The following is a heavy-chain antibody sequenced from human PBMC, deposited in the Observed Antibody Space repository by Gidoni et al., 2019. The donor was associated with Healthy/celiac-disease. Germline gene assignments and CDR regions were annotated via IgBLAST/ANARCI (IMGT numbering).Heavy chain of an antibody. CDR1: GFTFRTYG. D-gene: IGHD5-12*01. J-gene: IGHJ4*02. CDR3: ARETGDGYNFFDY. Sequence: QVQLVESGGGVVQPGRSLRLSCSASGFTFRTYGMHWVRQAPGKGLEWVAIIWYDGSNKYYADSVKGRFTISRDNSKNTLYLQMNSLRAEDTAVYYCARETGDGYNFFDYWGQGTLVTVSS. V-gene: IGHV3-33*01. CDR2: IWYDGSNK.